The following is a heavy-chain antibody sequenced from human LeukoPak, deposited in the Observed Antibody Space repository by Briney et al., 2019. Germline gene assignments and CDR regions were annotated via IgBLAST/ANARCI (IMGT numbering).Heavy chain of an antibody. CDR2: IFPIFGIA. V-gene: IGHV1-69*04. Sequence: SVKVSCMASGGTFSSYAISWVRQAPGQGLEWMGRIFPIFGIANYAQKFQGRVTITADKSTSTDYMELSSLRSEDTAVYYCAIDGVEMAPTLIFDCRGGGRLV. CDR1: GGTFSSYA. D-gene: IGHD5-24*01. J-gene: IGHJ4*02. CDR3: AIDGVEMAPTLIFDC.